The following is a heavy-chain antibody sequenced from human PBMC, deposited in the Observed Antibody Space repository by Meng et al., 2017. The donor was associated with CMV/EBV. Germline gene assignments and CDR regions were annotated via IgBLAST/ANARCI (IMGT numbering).Heavy chain of an antibody. CDR3: AGSRPGGGACDY. Sequence: QIQKSGPGPVTPSVTLSLTCIVSGASIKNYNWNWVRQPAGQGLEWIGLIQVIGHTVYNPSLKSRVTVSLDASKSQFSLTLNSVTAADTATYYCAGSRPGGGACDYWGQGILVTVSS. V-gene: IGHV4-4*07. J-gene: IGHJ4*02. D-gene: IGHD3-16*01. CDR1: GASIKNYN. CDR2: IQVIGHT.